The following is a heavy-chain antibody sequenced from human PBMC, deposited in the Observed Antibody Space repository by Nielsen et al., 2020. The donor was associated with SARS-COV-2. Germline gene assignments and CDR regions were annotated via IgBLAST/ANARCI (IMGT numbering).Heavy chain of an antibody. Sequence: GGSLTLSCAASGFAFGFYDMNWVRQAPGKGLEWISHIRSSGSAIYYADSVRGRFTISRDNDKKSLYLEMNSLRGDDTAIYYCARDRPGPGDNSYYGMDVWGQGTTVTVSS. CDR3: ARDRPGPGDNSYYGMDV. D-gene: IGHD3-16*01. CDR2: IRSSGSAI. J-gene: IGHJ6*02. CDR1: GFAFGFYD. V-gene: IGHV3-48*03.